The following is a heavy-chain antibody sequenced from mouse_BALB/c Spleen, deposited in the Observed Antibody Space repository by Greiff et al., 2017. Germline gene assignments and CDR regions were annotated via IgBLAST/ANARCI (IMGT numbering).Heavy chain of an antibody. J-gene: IGHJ2*01. V-gene: IGHV14-4*02. CDR2: IDPENGDT. Sequence: VHVKQSGAELVRSGASVKLSCTASGFNIKDYYMHWVKQRPEQGLEWIGWIDPENGDTEYAPKFQGKATMTADTSSNTAYLQLSSLTSEDTAVYYCNGREYFDYWGQGTTLTVSS. CDR1: GFNIKDYY. CDR3: NGREYFDY.